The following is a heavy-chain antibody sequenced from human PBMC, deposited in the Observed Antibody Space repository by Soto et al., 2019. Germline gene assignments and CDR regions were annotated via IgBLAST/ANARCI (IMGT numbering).Heavy chain of an antibody. J-gene: IGHJ4*02. CDR3: AKDDVVPAAPFDY. CDR1: GFTFSSYG. V-gene: IGHV3-23*01. Sequence: GGSLRLSCAASGFTFSSYGMSWVRPAPGKGLEWVSAISGSGGSTYYADSVKGRFTISRDNSKNTLYLQMNSLRAEDTAVYYCAKDDVVPAAPFDYWGQGTLVTVSS. CDR2: ISGSGGST. D-gene: IGHD2-2*01.